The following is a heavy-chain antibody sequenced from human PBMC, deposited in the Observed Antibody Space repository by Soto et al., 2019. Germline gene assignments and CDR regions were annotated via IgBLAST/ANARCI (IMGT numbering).Heavy chain of an antibody. CDR3: ARGPYSSSRYYYYYGMDV. J-gene: IGHJ6*02. CDR1: GYTFTSYD. V-gene: IGHV1-8*01. Sequence: ASVKVSCKACGYTFTSYDINWVRRATGQGREWMGWMNPNSGNTGYAQKFQGRVTMTRNTSISTAYMELSSLRSEDTAVYYCARGPYSSSRYYYYYGMDVWGQGTTVTVSS. D-gene: IGHD6-13*01. CDR2: MNPNSGNT.